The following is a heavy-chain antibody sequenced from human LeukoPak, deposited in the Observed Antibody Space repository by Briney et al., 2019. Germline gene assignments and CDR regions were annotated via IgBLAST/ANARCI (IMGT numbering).Heavy chain of an antibody. CDR3: ARQSAERYSSGWYGRYYYYYGMDV. J-gene: IGHJ6*02. D-gene: IGHD6-19*01. V-gene: IGHV4-59*08. CDR1: GGSISSYY. Sequence: PSETLSLTCTVSGGSISSYYWSWIRQPPGKGLGWSGYIYYSVSTNYNPTLKSRVTISVDTSKNQFSLKLSSVTAADTAVYYCARQSAERYSSGWYGRYYYYYGMDVWGQGTTVTVSS. CDR2: IYYSVST.